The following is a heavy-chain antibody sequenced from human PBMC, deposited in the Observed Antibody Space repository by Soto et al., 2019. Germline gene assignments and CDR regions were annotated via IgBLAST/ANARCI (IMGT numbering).Heavy chain of an antibody. Sequence: QVQLVQSGAEVKKPGASVKVSCKASGYTFTSYGVTWVRQAPGQGLEWMGWIGVFNGDTNYAQKFQGRVNMTTDTPTSTGYMELRSLKSDDTAVYYCASDYSLSALTGAYWGQGPLVTVSS. V-gene: IGHV1-18*01. CDR2: IGVFNGDT. CDR1: GYTFTSYG. J-gene: IGHJ4*02. CDR3: ASDYSLSALTGAY. D-gene: IGHD2-21*01.